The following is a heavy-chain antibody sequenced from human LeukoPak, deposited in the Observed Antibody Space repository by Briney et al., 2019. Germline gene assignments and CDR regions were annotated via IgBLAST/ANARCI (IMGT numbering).Heavy chain of an antibody. V-gene: IGHV3-23*01. CDR2: ISGSGGST. J-gene: IGHJ4*02. CDR3: AKAEGYDILTGLDY. CDR1: GFTFSSYA. D-gene: IGHD3-9*01. Sequence: GGSLRLSCAASGFTFSSYAMTWVRQAPGKGLEWVSAISGSGGSTYYADSVKGRFTISRDNSKNTLYLQMNSLRTEDTAVYYCAKAEGYDILTGLDYWGQGTLVTVSS.